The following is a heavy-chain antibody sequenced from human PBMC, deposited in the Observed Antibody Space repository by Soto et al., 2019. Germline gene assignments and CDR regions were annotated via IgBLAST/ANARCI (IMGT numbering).Heavy chain of an antibody. CDR2: IYYNGHM. J-gene: IGHJ4*02. CDR1: GVSISSYY. D-gene: IGHD2-15*01. V-gene: IGHV4-59*01. CDR3: AREERGSPRGDY. Sequence: QVQLQESGPGLVKPSETLSLTCSVSGVSISSYYWSWIRQAPGKGLEWIAYIYYNGHMHYNPSLKRRATISLDVSKSQFSLTLTSMTAADTAVYYCAREERGSPRGDYWRQGTLVAVSS.